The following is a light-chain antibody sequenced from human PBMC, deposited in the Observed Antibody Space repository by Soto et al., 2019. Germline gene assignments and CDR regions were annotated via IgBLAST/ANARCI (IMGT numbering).Light chain of an antibody. CDR1: SSDVGSYNY. J-gene: IGLJ1*01. CDR2: EVS. Sequence: QSVLPQHASVSGSPGQSITISCTGTSSDVGSYNYVSWYQQHPGNSPKLMIYEVSDRPSGISSRFSGSKSGNTASLTISGLQTEDEAHYYCSSYTSSSTLFGTGTKVTLL. CDR3: SSYTSSSTL. V-gene: IGLV2-14*01.